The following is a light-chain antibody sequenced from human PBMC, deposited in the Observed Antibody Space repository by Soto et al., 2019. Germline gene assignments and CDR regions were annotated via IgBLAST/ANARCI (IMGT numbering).Light chain of an antibody. CDR3: AAWDDSLSGHYV. Sequence: QSVLTQPPSASRTPGQRVTISCSGSSSNIGSNYVYWYQQLPGTAPKLLIYRNNQRPSGVPDRFSGSKSGTSASLAISGLRSEDEADYYCAAWDDSLSGHYVFGTGTKLTVL. CDR2: RNN. V-gene: IGLV1-47*01. J-gene: IGLJ1*01. CDR1: SSNIGSNY.